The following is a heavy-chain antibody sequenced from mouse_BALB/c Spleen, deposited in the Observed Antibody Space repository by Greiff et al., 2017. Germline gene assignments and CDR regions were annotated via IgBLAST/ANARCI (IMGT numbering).Heavy chain of an antibody. CDR1: GFTFSDYG. Sequence: EVHLVESGGGLVQPGGSRKLSCAASGFTFSDYGMAWVRQAPGKGPEWVAFISNLAYSIYYADTVTGRFTISRENAKNTLYLEMSSLRSEDTAMYYCAREGGTTPFAYWGQGTLVTVSA. CDR3: AREGGTTPFAY. J-gene: IGHJ3*01. CDR2: ISNLAYSI. D-gene: IGHD4-1*01. V-gene: IGHV5-15*02.